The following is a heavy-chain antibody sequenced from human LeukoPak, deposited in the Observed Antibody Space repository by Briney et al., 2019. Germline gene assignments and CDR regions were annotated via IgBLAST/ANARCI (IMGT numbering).Heavy chain of an antibody. CDR3: ARGVEMPYYYYFDY. CDR1: GGSISSYY. Sequence: SETLSLTCTVSGGSISSYYWSWIRQPPGKGLEWIGYIYYSGSTNYDPSLKSRVTISVDTSKNQFSLKLSSVTAADTAVYYCARGVEMPYYYYFDYWGQGTLVTVSS. CDR2: IYYSGST. J-gene: IGHJ4*02. D-gene: IGHD5-24*01. V-gene: IGHV4-59*12.